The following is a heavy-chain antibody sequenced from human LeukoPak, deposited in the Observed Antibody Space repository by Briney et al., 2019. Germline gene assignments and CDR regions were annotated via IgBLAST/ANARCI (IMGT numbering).Heavy chain of an antibody. D-gene: IGHD1-26*01. J-gene: IGHJ4*02. CDR2: IRSKANSYAT. V-gene: IGHV3-73*01. CDR3: TRLLDKYSGSYLPEHDY. CDR1: GFTFSGSA. Sequence: PGGSLRLSCAASGFTFSGSAMHWVRQASGKGLEWVGRIRSKANSYATAYAASVKGRFTISRDDSRNTAYLQMNSLKTEDTAVYYCTRLLDKYSGSYLPEHDYWGQGTLVTVSS.